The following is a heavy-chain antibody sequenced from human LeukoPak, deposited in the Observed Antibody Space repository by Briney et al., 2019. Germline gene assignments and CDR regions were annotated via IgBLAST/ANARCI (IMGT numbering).Heavy chain of an antibody. CDR1: GFTFSSST. CDR3: ARVSWSGYQHYFYYMDV. D-gene: IGHD3-3*01. Sequence: GGSLRLPCAASGFTFSSSTMNWVRQAPGKGLEWVSSISGSNTYIKYADSVKGRFTISRDNDKNSLYLQMNSLRAEDTAVYYCARVSWSGYQHYFYYMDVWGKGTTVTVSS. J-gene: IGHJ6*03. V-gene: IGHV3-21*01. CDR2: ISGSNTYI.